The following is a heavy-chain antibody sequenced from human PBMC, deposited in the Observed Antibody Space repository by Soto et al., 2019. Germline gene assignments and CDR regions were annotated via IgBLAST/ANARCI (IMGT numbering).Heavy chain of an antibody. J-gene: IGHJ6*02. V-gene: IGHV1-18*01. Sequence: ASVKVSCKTSGYTFSNYGINWVRQAPGQGLEWMGWISGYNGNTNYAQTVQGRVTMTTDTSTGTVYMELRSLKSDDTAIYYCSRFIMVGGWFDPNYYHGMDVWGQGTTVTGS. CDR3: SRFIMVGGWFDPNYYHGMDV. CDR1: GYTFSNYG. CDR2: ISGYNGNT. D-gene: IGHD6-19*01.